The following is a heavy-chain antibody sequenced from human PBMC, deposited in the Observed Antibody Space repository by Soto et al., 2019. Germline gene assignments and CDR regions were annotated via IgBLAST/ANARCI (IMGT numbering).Heavy chain of an antibody. Sequence: ASVKVSCKASGYTFGKSGISWVRQAPGQGLEWVGWISVYHGNTVHAQKFRGRVNMTTDTSTSTAYMELGSLKSDDTAVYYCASSDRTGGQHITYAFDIWGQGTMVTVSS. V-gene: IGHV1-18*01. D-gene: IGHD3-22*01. J-gene: IGHJ3*02. CDR3: ASSDRTGGQHITYAFDI. CDR1: GYTFGKSG. CDR2: ISVYHGNT.